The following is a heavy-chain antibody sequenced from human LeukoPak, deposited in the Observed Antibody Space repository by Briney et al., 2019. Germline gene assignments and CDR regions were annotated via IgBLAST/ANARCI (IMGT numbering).Heavy chain of an antibody. J-gene: IGHJ4*02. V-gene: IGHV1-24*01. CDR1: GYTLTELS. D-gene: IGHD3-10*01. CDR2: FDPEDGET. CDR3: ATEGEGPREYRFDY. Sequence: GSVKVSCKVSGYTLTELSMHWVRQAPGKGLEWMGGFDPEDGETIYAQKFQGRVTMTEDTSTDTAYMELSSLRSEDTAVYYCATEGEGPREYRFDYWGQGTLVTVSS.